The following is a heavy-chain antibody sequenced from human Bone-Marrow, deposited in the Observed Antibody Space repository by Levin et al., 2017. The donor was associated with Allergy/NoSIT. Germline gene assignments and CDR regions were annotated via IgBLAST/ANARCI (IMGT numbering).Heavy chain of an antibody. CDR2: IKNNGQYD. D-gene: IGHD1-26*01. CDR3: ARISGGYPTDY. CDR1: ELSFRSHA. Sequence: CELSFRSHATHWVRQAPGKGLEWVAHIKNNGQYDFYIDSVKGRFFVSRDNAGNTVHLQMNSLRPEDTAVYDCARISGGYPTDYWGQGALVTVSS. J-gene: IGHJ4*02. V-gene: IGHV3-30*04.